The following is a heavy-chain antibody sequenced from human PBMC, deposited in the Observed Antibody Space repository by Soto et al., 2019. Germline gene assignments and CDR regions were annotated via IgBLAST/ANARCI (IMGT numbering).Heavy chain of an antibody. J-gene: IGHJ4*02. CDR1: GFTFSRYA. CDR3: VKSATIAAAATDYFEY. Sequence: VGSLRLSCSVSGFTFSRYAMHWVRQAPGKGLEYVSGISSNGEKTYYADPVKGRFTISRDNSKNTLYLQMGSLRGEDTALYHCVKSATIAAAATDYFEYWGQGTLVTVSS. D-gene: IGHD6-25*01. CDR2: ISSNGEKT. V-gene: IGHV3-64D*06.